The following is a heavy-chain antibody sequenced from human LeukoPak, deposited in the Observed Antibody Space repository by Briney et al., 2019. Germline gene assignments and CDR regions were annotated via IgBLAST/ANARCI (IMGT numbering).Heavy chain of an antibody. J-gene: IGHJ4*02. CDR1: GGPISSYY. CDR2: IYYSGST. V-gene: IGHV4-59*01. D-gene: IGHD3-22*01. CDR3: ARVGIMGYYDSSGYSYFDY. Sequence: SETLSLTCTVSGGPISSYYWSWIRQPAGKGLEWIGYIYYSGSTNYNPSLKSRVTISVDTSKNQFSLKLSSVTAADTAVYYCARVGIMGYYDSSGYSYFDYWGQGTLVTVSS.